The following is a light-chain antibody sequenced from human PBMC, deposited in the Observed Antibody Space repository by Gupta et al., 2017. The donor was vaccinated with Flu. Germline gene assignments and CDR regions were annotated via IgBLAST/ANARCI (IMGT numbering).Light chain of an antibody. CDR1: NMGSKS. CDR3: QVWDYNSDHWV. CDR2: SDI. Sequence: GKTARNTGGGTNMGSKSVHWFQQRPGHSPVRGSFSDIHRPSGVPERVSGSKYANTATVTINWVEAGAEADYYCQVWDYNSDHWVFGGGTKLTVL. J-gene: IGLJ3*02. V-gene: IGLV3-21*04.